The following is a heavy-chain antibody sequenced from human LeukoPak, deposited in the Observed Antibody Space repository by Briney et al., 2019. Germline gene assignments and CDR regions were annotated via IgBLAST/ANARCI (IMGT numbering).Heavy chain of an antibody. CDR3: ARGGITIVRRVKPYAFDI. Sequence: SETLSLTCTVSGGSISSGSYYWSWIRQPAGKGLEWIGRIYTSGSTNYNPSLKSRVTISVDTSKNQFSLKLSSVTAADTAVYYCARGGITIVRRVKPYAFDIWGQGTMVTVSS. D-gene: IGHD3-10*01. CDR2: IYTSGST. J-gene: IGHJ3*02. V-gene: IGHV4-61*02. CDR1: GGSISSGSYY.